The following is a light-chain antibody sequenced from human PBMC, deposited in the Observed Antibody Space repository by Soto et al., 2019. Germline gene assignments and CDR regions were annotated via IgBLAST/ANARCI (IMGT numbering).Light chain of an antibody. CDR3: LLHDGGAVV. CDR2: STD. J-gene: IGLJ2*01. Sequence: QAVVTQEPSLTVSPGGTVTLTCASSTGAVTSDNYANWLQQKPGQAPRALIYSTDTKHSWTPARFSGSLLGGKAALTLSPVQPEDEADYYCLLHDGGAVVFGGATKLTVL. CDR1: TGAVTSDNY. V-gene: IGLV7-43*01.